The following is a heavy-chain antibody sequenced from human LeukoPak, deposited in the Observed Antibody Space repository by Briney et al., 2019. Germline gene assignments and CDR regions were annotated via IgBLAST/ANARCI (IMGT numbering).Heavy chain of an antibody. J-gene: IGHJ4*02. CDR2: IRYDGSNK. D-gene: IGHD3-3*01. Sequence: GGSLRLSCAASGFTFSSYGMHWVRQAPGKGLEWVAFIRYDGSNKYYADSVKGRFTISRDNSKNTLYLQMNSLRAEDTAVYYCARVLRAYDFLSGYRFDYWGQGTLVTVSS. CDR1: GFTFSSYG. CDR3: ARVLRAYDFLSGYRFDY. V-gene: IGHV3-30*02.